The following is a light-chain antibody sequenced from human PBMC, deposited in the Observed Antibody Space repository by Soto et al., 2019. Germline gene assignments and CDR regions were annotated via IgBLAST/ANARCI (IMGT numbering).Light chain of an antibody. Sequence: DIQMTQSPSSLSASVGDRVTISCRASQSISSYLNWYQQKPGKAPKLMIYAASSLQSGVPSRFSGTGSGTDFTLTISSLQPEDFATYYCQQSDSRRWTFGQGTKGDIK. CDR2: AAS. CDR3: QQSDSRRWT. V-gene: IGKV1-39*01. CDR1: QSISSY. J-gene: IGKJ1*01.